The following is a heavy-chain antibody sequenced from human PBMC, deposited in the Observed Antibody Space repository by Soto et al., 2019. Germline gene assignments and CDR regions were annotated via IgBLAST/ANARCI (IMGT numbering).Heavy chain of an antibody. Sequence: SETLSLTCTVSGGSISSGGYYWSWILQHPGKGLEWIGYIYYSGSTYYNPSLKSRVTISVDTSKNQFSLKLSSVTAADTAVYYCAGDYGDVDWFDPWGQGTLVTVSS. D-gene: IGHD4-17*01. CDR2: IYYSGST. V-gene: IGHV4-31*03. J-gene: IGHJ5*02. CDR3: AGDYGDVDWFDP. CDR1: GGSISSGGYY.